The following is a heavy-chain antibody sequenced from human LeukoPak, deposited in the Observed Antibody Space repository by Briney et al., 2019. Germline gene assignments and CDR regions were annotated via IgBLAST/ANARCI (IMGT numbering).Heavy chain of an antibody. J-gene: IGHJ4*02. CDR1: RFTFSSYS. Sequence: GGSLRLSCAASRFTFSSYSMNWVRQAPGKGLEWVSSIGSSSSYIYYADSVKGRFTISRDNAKNSLYLQMNSLRVEDTALYYCAKDLGALTYGEGFWGQGTLVTVSS. D-gene: IGHD3-16*01. V-gene: IGHV3-21*04. CDR2: IGSSSSYI. CDR3: AKDLGALTYGEGF.